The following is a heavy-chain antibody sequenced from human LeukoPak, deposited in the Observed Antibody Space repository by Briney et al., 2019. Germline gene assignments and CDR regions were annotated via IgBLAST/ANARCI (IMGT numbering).Heavy chain of an antibody. CDR1: GGSISSYY. V-gene: IGHV4-59*12. D-gene: IGHD3-10*01. Sequence: SETLSLTCTVSGGSISSYYWSWIRQPPGKGLEWIGYIYYSGSTNYNPSLKSRVTISVDTSKNQFSLKLSSVTAADTAVYYCASYYYGSGSYDDYWGQGTLVTVSS. J-gene: IGHJ4*02. CDR2: IYYSGST. CDR3: ASYYYGSGSYDDY.